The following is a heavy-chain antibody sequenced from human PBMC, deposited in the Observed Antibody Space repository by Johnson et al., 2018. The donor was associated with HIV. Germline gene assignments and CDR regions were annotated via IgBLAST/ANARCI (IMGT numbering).Heavy chain of an antibody. D-gene: IGHD3-22*01. Sequence: QVQLVESGGGLVKPGGSLRLSCAVSGFTFSDYYMSWIRQAPGKGLEWVSVIYSGGSTYYADSVKGRFTISRDNAKNSLYLQMTSLRAEDTAVYYCAKDQHYYDSRNGGAFDIWGQGEMVTVSS. J-gene: IGHJ3*02. CDR1: GFTFSDYY. CDR3: AKDQHYYDSRNGGAFDI. V-gene: IGHV3-11*04. CDR2: IYSGGST.